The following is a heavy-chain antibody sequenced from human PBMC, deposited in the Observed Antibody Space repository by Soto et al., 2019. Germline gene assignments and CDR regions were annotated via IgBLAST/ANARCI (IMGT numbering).Heavy chain of an antibody. J-gene: IGHJ3*01. Sequence: GGSLRLSCAASGFTFSSYSVNWVRQAPGKGLEWVSSISSDSYYIDFADSVKGRFTISRDDVSNSVSLQMDSLRVEDTGIYYCARYDAFKAFDLWGQGTMVTRLL. CDR2: ISSDSYYI. CDR1: GFTFSSYS. CDR3: ARYDAFKAFDL. V-gene: IGHV3-21*06. D-gene: IGHD1-1*01.